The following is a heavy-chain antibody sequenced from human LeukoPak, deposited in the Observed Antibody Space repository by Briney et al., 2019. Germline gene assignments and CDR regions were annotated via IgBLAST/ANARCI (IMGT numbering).Heavy chain of an antibody. J-gene: IGHJ6*02. D-gene: IGHD3-10*01. CDR1: GFTFSSSA. CDR3: ARDRTMVRGGMDV. CDR2: ISGTGAST. Sequence: PGGSLRLSCAASGFTFSSSAMSWVRQAPGKGLEWVSSISGTGASTYYADSVKGRFTISRDNSKKTLYLQMNSLRAEDTAVYYCARDRTMVRGGMDVWGQGTTVTVSS. V-gene: IGHV3-23*01.